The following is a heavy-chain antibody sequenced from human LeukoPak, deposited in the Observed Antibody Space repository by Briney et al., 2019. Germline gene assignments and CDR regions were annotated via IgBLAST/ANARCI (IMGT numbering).Heavy chain of an antibody. CDR2: INYSGST. CDR3: ARRGVGATTWDACDI. J-gene: IGHJ3*02. CDR1: GGSLTRYH. Sequence: SETLSLTCTVSGGSLTRYHWGWVRQPPGKGLEWIGYINYSGSTNYSPSLESRVTISLDTSKNQFSLQLSSVTAADTAVYYCARRGVGATTWDACDIWGQGTLVTVSS. D-gene: IGHD1-26*01. V-gene: IGHV4-59*08.